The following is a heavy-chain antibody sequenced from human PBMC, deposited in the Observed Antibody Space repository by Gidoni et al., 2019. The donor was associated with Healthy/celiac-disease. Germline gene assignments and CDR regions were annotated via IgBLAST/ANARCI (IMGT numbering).Heavy chain of an antibody. CDR3: AKDPGYYYDSSGYSALIDY. CDR2: ICGSGGST. D-gene: IGHD3-22*01. V-gene: IGHV3-23*01. CDR1: GFTFSSYA. J-gene: IGHJ4*02. Sequence: EVQLLESGGGLVQPGGSLRLSCAASGFTFSSYAMSWVRQAPGKGLEWVSAICGSGGSTYYADSVKGRFTISRDNSKNTLYLQMNSLRAEDTAVYYCAKDPGYYYDSSGYSALIDYWGQGTLVTVSS.